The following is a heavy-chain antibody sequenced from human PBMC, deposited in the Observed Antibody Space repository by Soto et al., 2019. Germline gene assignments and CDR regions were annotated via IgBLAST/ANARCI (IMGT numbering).Heavy chain of an antibody. CDR1: GFIVSSNY. Sequence: EVQLVESGGGLVQPGGSLRLSCAASGFIVSSNYMSWVRQAPGKGLEWVSAMYGGGGTNYADSVKGRFMVSRDSYKNTLFLQMNNRRAADTAVYYCCGPSTVTINWFFELLGRGTLVTVSS. J-gene: IGHJ2*01. CDR3: CGPSTVTINWFFEL. D-gene: IGHD4-17*01. CDR2: MYGGGGT. V-gene: IGHV3-66*01.